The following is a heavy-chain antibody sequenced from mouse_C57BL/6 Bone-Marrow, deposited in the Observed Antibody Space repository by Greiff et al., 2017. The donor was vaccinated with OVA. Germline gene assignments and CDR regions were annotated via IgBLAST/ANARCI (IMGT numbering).Heavy chain of an antibody. D-gene: IGHD1-1*01. CDR2: IDPSDSYT. J-gene: IGHJ2*01. CDR1: GYTFTSYW. CDR3: SRRMNYYGSLPYFDY. Sequence: QVQLQQPGAELVMPGASVKLSCKASGYTFTSYWMHWVKQRPGQGLEWIGEIDPSDSYTNYKQKLKGKSTLTVDKSYSTAYMQLISMPSEDSAVYYCSRRMNYYGSLPYFDYWGQGTTLTVSS. V-gene: IGHV1-69*01.